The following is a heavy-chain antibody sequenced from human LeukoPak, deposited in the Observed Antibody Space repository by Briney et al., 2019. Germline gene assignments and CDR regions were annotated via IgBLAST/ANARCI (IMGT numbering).Heavy chain of an antibody. V-gene: IGHV3-48*04. CDR2: ISSSSSTI. CDR3: ASWPRYCSGGSWYHYYYGMDV. D-gene: IGHD2-15*01. J-gene: IGHJ6*02. CDR1: GFTVSSYS. Sequence: GGSLRLSCAASGFTVSSYSMNWVRQAPGKGLEWVSYISSSSSTIYYASSVKGPFTITRDNTKTSLYLHMNSPRAEDAVVYYCASWPRYCSGGSWYHYYYGMDVWGQGTTVTVSS.